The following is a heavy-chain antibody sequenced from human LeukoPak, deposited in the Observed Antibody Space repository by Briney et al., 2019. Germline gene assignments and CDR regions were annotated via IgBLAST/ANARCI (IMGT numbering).Heavy chain of an antibody. D-gene: IGHD6-13*01. V-gene: IGHV1-2*02. CDR2: INPNSGGT. Sequence: ASVKVSCKASGYTFTDYYMHWVGQAPGQGLEGMGWINPNSGGTKYAQKFQGRVTMTRGTSISPAYMALSRLRADDTARYYCARGKALYSSSWYLTTEGFDPWGQGTLVTVSS. CDR1: GYTFTDYY. CDR3: ARGKALYSSSWYLTTEGFDP. J-gene: IGHJ5*02.